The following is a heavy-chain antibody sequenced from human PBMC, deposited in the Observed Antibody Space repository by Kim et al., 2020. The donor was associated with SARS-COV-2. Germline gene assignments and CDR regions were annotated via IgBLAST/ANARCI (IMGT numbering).Heavy chain of an antibody. D-gene: IGHD3-22*01. Sequence: SETLSLTCAVYGGSFSGYYWSWIRQPPGKGLEWIGEINHSGSTNYNPSLKSRVTISVDTSKNQFSLKLSSVTAADTAVYYCARTTVVVGTYYFDYWGQGTLVTVSS. V-gene: IGHV4-34*01. CDR1: GGSFSGYY. CDR3: ARTTVVVGTYYFDY. CDR2: INHSGST. J-gene: IGHJ4*02.